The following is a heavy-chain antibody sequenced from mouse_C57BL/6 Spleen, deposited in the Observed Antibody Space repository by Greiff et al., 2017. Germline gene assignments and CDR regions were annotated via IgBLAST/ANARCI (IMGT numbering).Heavy chain of an antibody. D-gene: IGHD1-1*01. J-gene: IGHJ1*03. CDR1: GFTFSDFY. Sequence: EVQVVESGGGLVQSGRSLRLSCATSGFTFSDFYMEWVRQAPGKGLEWIAASRNKANDYTTEYSASVKGRFIVSRDTSQSILYLQMNALRADDTPIYYCARDASFFYGSSHWYFDVWGTGTTVTVSS. V-gene: IGHV7-1*01. CDR3: ARDASFFYGSSHWYFDV. CDR2: SRNKANDYTT.